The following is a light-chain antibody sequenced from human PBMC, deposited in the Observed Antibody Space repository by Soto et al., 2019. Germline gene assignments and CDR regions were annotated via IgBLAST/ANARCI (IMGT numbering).Light chain of an antibody. CDR2: WAS. V-gene: IGKV4-1*01. CDR1: QIVLANCNNKNC. CDR3: QHFFSPPFP. J-gene: IGKJ2*01. Sequence: DIVMTQSPDSLAVSLGERATINCKSSQIVLANCNNKNCLAWYQHKPGQPPKMLILWASTRESGVPDRFSGSGSGTDFTLTISSLQAEDAAVYYCQHFFSPPFPFGQGTKLEIK.